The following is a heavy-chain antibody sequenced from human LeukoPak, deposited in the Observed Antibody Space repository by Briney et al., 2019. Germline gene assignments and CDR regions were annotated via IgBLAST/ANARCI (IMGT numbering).Heavy chain of an antibody. CDR3: AKAGWGYQFDY. V-gene: IGHV3-9*01. J-gene: IGHJ4*02. CDR1: GFTFDDYA. Sequence: GGSLRLSCAASGFTFDDYAMHWVRQDPGKGLEWVSGISWNSGSIGYADSVKGRFTISRDNAKNSLYLQMNSLRAEDTALYYCAKAGWGYQFDYWGQGTLVTVSS. CDR2: ISWNSGSI. D-gene: IGHD3-16*01.